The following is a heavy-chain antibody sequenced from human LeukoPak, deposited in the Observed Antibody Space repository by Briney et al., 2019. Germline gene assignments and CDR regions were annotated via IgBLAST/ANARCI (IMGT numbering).Heavy chain of an antibody. Sequence: SETLSLTCTVSGGSISSYYWSWIRQPPGKGLEWIGSIYYSGSTNYNPSLKSRVTISVDTSKNQFTLKLSSVTAADTAVYYCARVIRDYYYGSGSYLDYWGQGILVIVSP. D-gene: IGHD3-10*01. V-gene: IGHV4-59*08. CDR2: IYYSGST. CDR1: GGSISSYY. CDR3: ARVIRDYYYGSGSYLDY. J-gene: IGHJ4*02.